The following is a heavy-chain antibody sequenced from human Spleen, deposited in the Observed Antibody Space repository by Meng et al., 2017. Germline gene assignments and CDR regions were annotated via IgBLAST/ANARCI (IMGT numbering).Heavy chain of an antibody. J-gene: IGHJ4*02. CDR3: AREKSPGHFDY. CDR2: INPNNGGT. CDR1: GYTFTDFF. V-gene: IGHV1-46*01. Sequence: VQQVQAGAGVISPGASPTVSCRASGYTFTDFFLHWVRQAPGQGLEWLGTINPNNGGTNYAQRFQDRVTLTRDTSTSTVYMELTSLGSEDTALYDCAREKSPGHFDYLGQGILVTVSS.